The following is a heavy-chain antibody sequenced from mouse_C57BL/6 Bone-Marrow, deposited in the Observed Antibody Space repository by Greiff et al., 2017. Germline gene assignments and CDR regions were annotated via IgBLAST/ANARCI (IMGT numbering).Heavy chain of an antibody. Sequence: EVQLQQSGPVLVKPGASVKMSCKASGYTFTDYYMNWVKQSHGKSLEWIGVINPYNGGTSYNQKFKGKATLTVDKSSSTAYMELNSLTSADSAVYYCARKADSSGYSPFAYWGQGTLVTVSA. CDR1: GYTFTDYY. CDR2: INPYNGGT. J-gene: IGHJ3*01. CDR3: ARKADSSGYSPFAY. V-gene: IGHV1-19*01. D-gene: IGHD3-2*02.